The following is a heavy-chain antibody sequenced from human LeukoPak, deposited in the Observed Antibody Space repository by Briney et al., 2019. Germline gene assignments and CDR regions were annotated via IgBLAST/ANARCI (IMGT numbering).Heavy chain of an antibody. D-gene: IGHD5-18*01. Sequence: GGAPGISCAAPGFTFSSYWKSWGRHAPGEGGGWGGNIKQDGSEKYYVDSVKGRFTISRDNAKNSLYLQMNSLRAEDTAVYYCAKNAGYSYGLYYFDYWGQGTLVTVSS. J-gene: IGHJ4*02. V-gene: IGHV3-7*03. CDR3: AKNAGYSYGLYYFDY. CDR1: GFTFSSYW. CDR2: IKQDGSEK.